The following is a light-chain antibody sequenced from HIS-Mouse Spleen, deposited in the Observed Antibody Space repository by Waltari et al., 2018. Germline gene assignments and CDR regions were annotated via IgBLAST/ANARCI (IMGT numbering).Light chain of an antibody. V-gene: IGLV2-11*01. J-gene: IGLJ1*01. CDR3: CSYAGSYTGV. CDR1: SSDVGGYNS. Sequence: QSALTQPRSVSGSPGPSVTISCTGTSSDVGGYNSVSWYQPHPGKAPKLMIYDVSKRPSGVPDRFSGSKSGNTASLTISGLQAEDEADYYCCSYAGSYTGVFGTGTKVTVL. CDR2: DVS.